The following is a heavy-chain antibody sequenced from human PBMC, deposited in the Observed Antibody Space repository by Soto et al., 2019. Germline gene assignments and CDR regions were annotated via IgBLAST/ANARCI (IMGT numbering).Heavy chain of an antibody. J-gene: IGHJ4*02. CDR1: GLTFTSYA. Sequence: EVQLLASGGGLVHPGGSLRLSCAASGLTFTSYAMSWVRQAPGKGLEWVSGLSGSGGTTYYADSVKGRFTSSRDNSKNTLYLQMDSLRAEDTAVYYCAKDRRISMVRGYYFEYWGQGTLVTVSS. CDR3: AKDRRISMVRGYYFEY. V-gene: IGHV3-23*01. CDR2: LSGSGGTT. D-gene: IGHD3-10*01.